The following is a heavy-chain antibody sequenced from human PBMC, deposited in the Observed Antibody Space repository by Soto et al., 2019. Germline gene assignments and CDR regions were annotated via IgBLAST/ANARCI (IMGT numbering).Heavy chain of an antibody. CDR3: ARESEVLTSNFDY. CDR2: ISASGDTV. J-gene: IGHJ4*02. CDR1: GLTSSGIE. V-gene: IGHV3-48*03. Sequence: DLEESGGGFVQPGGALRLSCVFSGLTSSGIELNWVRQAAGKGLEWLSYISASGDTVDYIDSVRGRFTISRDNAKQSLFLQMSALRVEDTAVYYCARESEVLTSNFDYWGQGTLVTVSS.